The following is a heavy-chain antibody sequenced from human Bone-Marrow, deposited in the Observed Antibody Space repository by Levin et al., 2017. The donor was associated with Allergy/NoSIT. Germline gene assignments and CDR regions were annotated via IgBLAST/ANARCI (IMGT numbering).Heavy chain of an antibody. D-gene: IGHD3-10*01. CDR2: ISSSGITK. CDR1: GINFSDYY. Sequence: PGGSLRLSCAASGINFSDYYMSWIRQAPGKGLEWVSLISSSGITKYYADSVKGRFTISRDNTEKSIYLQMDSLRAEDTAVYYCAPRDWYDPWGQGTLVTVSS. CDR3: APRDWYDP. J-gene: IGHJ5*02. V-gene: IGHV3-11*01.